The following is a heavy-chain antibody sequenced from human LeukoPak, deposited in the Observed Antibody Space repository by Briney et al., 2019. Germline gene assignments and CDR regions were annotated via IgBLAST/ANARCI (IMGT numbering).Heavy chain of an antibody. D-gene: IGHD1-1*01. CDR2: IYYSGST. Sequence: SETLSLTCTVSGGSISSSSYYWGWIRQPPGKGLEWIGSIYYSGSTYYSPSLKSRVTISVDTSKNQFSLKLSSVTAADTAVYYCARRRGGTGFNWFDPWGQGTLVTVSS. CDR3: ARRRGGTGFNWFDP. V-gene: IGHV4-39*01. J-gene: IGHJ5*02. CDR1: GGSISSSSYY.